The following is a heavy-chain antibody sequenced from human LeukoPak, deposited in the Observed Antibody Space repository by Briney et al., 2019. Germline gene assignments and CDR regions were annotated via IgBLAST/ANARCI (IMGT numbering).Heavy chain of an antibody. CDR3: ARDKIVGATYFDY. V-gene: IGHV3-7*01. CDR2: IKQDGSEK. D-gene: IGHD1-26*01. Sequence: GGSLRLSCVASGFTYSHNGMHWVRQAPGKGLEWVANIKQDGSEKYYVDSVKGRFTIPRDNAKNSLYLQMNSLRAEDTAVYYCARDKIVGATYFDYWGQGTLVTVSS. J-gene: IGHJ4*02. CDR1: GFTYSHNG.